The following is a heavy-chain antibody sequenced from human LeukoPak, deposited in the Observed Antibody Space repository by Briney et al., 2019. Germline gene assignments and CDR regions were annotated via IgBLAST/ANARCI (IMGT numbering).Heavy chain of an antibody. J-gene: IGHJ4*02. CDR1: GGSISSGSYY. CDR2: IYASGNT. V-gene: IGHV4-61*02. Sequence: SETLSLTCTVSGGSISSGSYYWSWVRQPAGKGLEWIGRIYASGNTNYNPSLKGRVTMTVDTSKNQFSLNLSSVTAADTAVYYCARGRGSSWYYFDSWGQGTLVTVSS. CDR3: ARGRGSSWYYFDS. D-gene: IGHD6-13*01.